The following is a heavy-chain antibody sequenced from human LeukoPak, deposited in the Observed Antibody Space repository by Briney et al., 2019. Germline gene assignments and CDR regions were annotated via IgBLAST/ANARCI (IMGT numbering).Heavy chain of an antibody. CDR2: IYYSGST. CDR3: AIVGYYSSTSCYTFDP. V-gene: IGHV4-31*03. J-gene: IGHJ5*02. CDR1: GGSISSGGYY. Sequence: SETLSLTCTVSGGSISSGGYYWSWIRQHPGKGLEWIGYIYYSGSTYYNPSLKSRVTISVDTSKNQFSLKLSSVTAADTAVYYCAIVGYYSSTSCYTFDPWGQGTLVTVSS. D-gene: IGHD2-2*02.